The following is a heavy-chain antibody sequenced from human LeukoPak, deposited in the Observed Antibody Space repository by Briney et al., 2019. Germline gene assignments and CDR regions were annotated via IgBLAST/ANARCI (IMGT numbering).Heavy chain of an antibody. CDR3: ARVDTSMIIDY. V-gene: IGHV4-38-2*01. CDR1: GYSISSGYY. J-gene: IGHJ4*02. Sequence: SETVSLTCAVSGYSISSGYYWGWIRQPPGKGLEWIGSIYHRGNTYYNPSLKSRVTMSVDTSNNQFSLKLSSVTAADTALYYCARVDTSMIIDYWGQGTLVTVSS. D-gene: IGHD5-18*01. CDR2: IYHRGNT.